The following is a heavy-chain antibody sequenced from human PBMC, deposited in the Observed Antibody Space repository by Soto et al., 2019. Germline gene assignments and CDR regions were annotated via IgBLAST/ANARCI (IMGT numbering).Heavy chain of an antibody. J-gene: IGHJ4*02. V-gene: IGHV3-23*01. Sequence: EVQLLESGGGLVQPGGSLRLSCAASGFTFSSYAMSWVRQAPGKGLEWVSAISGSGGSTYYADSVKGRFTISRDNAKHPLYLQTKRLRAEDTAVYYCAHALGDSSGYYLGGYFDYWGQGTLVTVSS. D-gene: IGHD3-22*01. CDR3: AHALGDSSGYYLGGYFDY. CDR1: GFTFSSYA. CDR2: ISGSGGST.